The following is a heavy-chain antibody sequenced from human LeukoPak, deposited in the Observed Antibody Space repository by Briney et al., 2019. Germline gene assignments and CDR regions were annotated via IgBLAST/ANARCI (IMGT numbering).Heavy chain of an antibody. Sequence: SETLSLTCTVSGGSISSYYWSWIRQPPGKGLEWIGYIYYSGSTNYNPSLKSRVTISVDTSKNQFSLKLSSVTAADTAVYYCARDDSYLWFDPWGQGTLVTVSS. CDR1: GGSISSYY. CDR2: IYYSGST. J-gene: IGHJ5*02. V-gene: IGHV4-59*01. CDR3: ARDDSYLWFDP. D-gene: IGHD2-2*01.